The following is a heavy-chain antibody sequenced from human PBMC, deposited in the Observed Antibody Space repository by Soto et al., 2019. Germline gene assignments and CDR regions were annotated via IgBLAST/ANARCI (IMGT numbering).Heavy chain of an antibody. D-gene: IGHD3-16*02. J-gene: IGHJ1*01. Sequence: PSKTLSLTCNASVGAITSDFWSWIRQPPGKGLEWIGYVYYSGAADYNPSLKPRVTISIATSKTQFSLRLASATAADTGVYYCARDHGSYPNTWGQGILVTVSS. CDR1: VGAITSDF. CDR2: VYYSGAA. CDR3: ARDHGSYPNT. V-gene: IGHV4-59*01.